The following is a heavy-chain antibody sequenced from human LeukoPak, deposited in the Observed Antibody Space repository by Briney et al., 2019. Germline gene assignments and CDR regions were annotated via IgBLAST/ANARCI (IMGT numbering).Heavy chain of an antibody. D-gene: IGHD1-14*01. V-gene: IGHV3-30*18. CDR1: GFTFSSYG. Sequence: GRSLRLSCAASGFTFSSYGMHWVRQAPGKGLEWVAVISYDGSNKYYADSVKGRFTISRDNSKNTLYLQMNSLRAEHTAVYYCAKEAGRSYYGMDVWGQGTTVTVSS. CDR2: ISYDGSNK. CDR3: AKEAGRSYYGMDV. J-gene: IGHJ6*02.